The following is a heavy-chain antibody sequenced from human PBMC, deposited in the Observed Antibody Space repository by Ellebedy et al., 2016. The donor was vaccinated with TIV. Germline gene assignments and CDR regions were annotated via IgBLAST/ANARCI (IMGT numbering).Heavy chain of an antibody. Sequence: GESLKISXAASGLIFSNAWMSWVRQAPGKGLEWVGRIKIKTDGGTTDYTAPVKGRFTISRDDSKNTLYLQMNSLKIEDTALYYCTTIGSYQGDYWGQGTLVTVSS. J-gene: IGHJ4*02. CDR1: GLIFSNAW. CDR2: IKIKTDGGTT. D-gene: IGHD1-26*01. CDR3: TTIGSYQGDY. V-gene: IGHV3-15*01.